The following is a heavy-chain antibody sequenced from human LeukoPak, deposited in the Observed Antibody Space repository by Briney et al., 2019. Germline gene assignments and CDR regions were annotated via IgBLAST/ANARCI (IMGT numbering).Heavy chain of an antibody. CDR1: GGSISSYY. D-gene: IGHD3-9*01. CDR3: ARGEYDILTGYWGAFDI. J-gene: IGHJ3*02. V-gene: IGHV4-59*08. CDR2: IYYSGST. Sequence: PSETLSLTCTVSGGSISSYYWSWIRQPPGEGLEWIGYIYYSGSTNYNPSLKSRVTISVDTSKNQFSLKLSSVTAADTAVYYCARGEYDILTGYWGAFDIWGQGTMVTVSS.